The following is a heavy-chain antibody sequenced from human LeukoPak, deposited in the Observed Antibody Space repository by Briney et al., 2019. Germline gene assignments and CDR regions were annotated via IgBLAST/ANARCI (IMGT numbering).Heavy chain of an antibody. CDR1: GFTFSSCG. Sequence: PGASLRLSCGASGFTFSSCGMHWVRQAPGKGLEWVALISYDGSEIYYADSVKGRFTISRDNSKNTVYLQMNSLRAEDTAVYYCAKDLSWSFDYWGQGTLVTVSS. V-gene: IGHV3-30*18. CDR3: AKDLSWSFDY. J-gene: IGHJ4*02. CDR2: ISYDGSEI. D-gene: IGHD6-13*01.